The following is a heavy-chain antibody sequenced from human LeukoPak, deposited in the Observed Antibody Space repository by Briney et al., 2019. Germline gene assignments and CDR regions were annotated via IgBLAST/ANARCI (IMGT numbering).Heavy chain of an antibody. CDR1: GFTFSSYG. D-gene: IGHD7-27*01. J-gene: IGHJ6*03. CDR3: AKVIWGSSYYYMDV. V-gene: IGHV3-30*18. Sequence: GGSLRLSCAASGFTFSSYGMHWVRQAPGKGLEWVAVISYDGSNKYYADSVKGRFTISRDNSKNTLYLQMYSLRAEDTAVYYCAKVIWGSSYYYMDVWGKGTTVTVSS. CDR2: ISYDGSNK.